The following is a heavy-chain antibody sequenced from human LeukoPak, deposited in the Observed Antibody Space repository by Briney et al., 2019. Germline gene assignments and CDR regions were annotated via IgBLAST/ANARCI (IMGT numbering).Heavy chain of an antibody. CDR2: IYHSGST. Sequence: PSETLSLTCTVSGYSISSGYYWGWIRQPPGKGLEWIGSIYHSGSTYYNPSLKSRVTISVDTSKNQFSLKLSSVTAADTAVYYCARAAGLGAFDIWGQGTMVTVSS. CDR3: ARAAGLGAFDI. CDR1: GYSISSGYY. D-gene: IGHD2-15*01. J-gene: IGHJ3*02. V-gene: IGHV4-38-2*02.